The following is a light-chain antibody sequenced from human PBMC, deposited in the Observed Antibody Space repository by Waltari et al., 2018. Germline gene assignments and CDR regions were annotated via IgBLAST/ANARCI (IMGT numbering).Light chain of an antibody. Sequence: EMVMTQSPATLSVSPGERATLSCRASQRVSSDLAWYQQKSGPAPRLLTYAASNRATGIPARFNGGGSGTEFTLTISSLQSGDSAVYYCQQYNNWPLTFGQGTKVEIK. CDR2: AAS. CDR3: QQYNNWPLT. J-gene: IGKJ1*01. V-gene: IGKV3-15*01. CDR1: QRVSSD.